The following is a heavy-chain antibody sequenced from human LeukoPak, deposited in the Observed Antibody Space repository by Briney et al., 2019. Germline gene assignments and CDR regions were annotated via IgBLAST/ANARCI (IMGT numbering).Heavy chain of an antibody. CDR1: GFTFGDYA. Sequence: NPGGSLRLSCTASGFTFGDYAMSWFRQAPGKGLEWVGFIRSKAYGGTTEYAASVKGRFTISRDDSKSIAYLQMNRLRAEDTAVYYCAKDPYSSDPYNWFDPWGQGTLVTVS. V-gene: IGHV3-49*05. CDR2: IRSKAYGGTT. J-gene: IGHJ5*02. CDR3: AKDPYSSDPYNWFDP. D-gene: IGHD3-22*01.